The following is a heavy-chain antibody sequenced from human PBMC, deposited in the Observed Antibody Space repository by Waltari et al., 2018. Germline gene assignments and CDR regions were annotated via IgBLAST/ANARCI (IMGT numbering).Heavy chain of an antibody. CDR3: ARQEFAAAMGF. V-gene: IGHV5-51*01. Sequence: EVQLVQSGAEVKKPGESLKISCKGSGYRFTSYLNGRGRQMPGKGLEWMGIIYPGDSDTRYSPSFQGQVTISADKSISTAYLQWSSLKASDTAMYYCARQEFAAAMGFWGQGTLVTVSS. CDR2: IYPGDSDT. CDR1: GYRFTSYL. J-gene: IGHJ4*02. D-gene: IGHD5-18*01.